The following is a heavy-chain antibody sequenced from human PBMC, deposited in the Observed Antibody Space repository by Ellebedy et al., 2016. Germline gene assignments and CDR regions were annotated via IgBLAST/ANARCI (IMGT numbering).Heavy chain of an antibody. Sequence: SETLSLXCRVYGGSFSDYYWGWIRQPPGKGLEWIGDINHSGNTDYNPSLKSRVAISVDTSRNQFSLRVTSVTAADTAIYYCARLSREQFVGHFDYWGQGDLVTVSS. CDR2: INHSGNT. D-gene: IGHD6-6*01. V-gene: IGHV4-34*01. CDR1: GGSFSDYY. CDR3: ARLSREQFVGHFDY. J-gene: IGHJ4*02.